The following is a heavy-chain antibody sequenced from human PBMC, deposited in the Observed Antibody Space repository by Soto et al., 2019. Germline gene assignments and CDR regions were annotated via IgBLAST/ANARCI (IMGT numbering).Heavy chain of an antibody. D-gene: IGHD3-10*01. CDR2: ISSSGTTI. V-gene: IGHV3-11*01. J-gene: IGHJ3*02. Sequence: PGGSLRLSCAASGFTFSDYYMSWIRQAPGKGLEWVSYISSSGTTIYYADSVKGRFTISRDNARNSLFLQMNSLRAEDTAVYYCAKAATGAPDVFDIWGQGTMVTVSS. CDR3: AKAATGAPDVFDI. CDR1: GFTFSDYY.